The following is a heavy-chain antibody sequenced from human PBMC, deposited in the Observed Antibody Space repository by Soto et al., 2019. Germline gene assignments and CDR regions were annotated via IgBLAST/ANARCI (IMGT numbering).Heavy chain of an antibody. J-gene: IGHJ5*02. D-gene: IGHD3-22*01. CDR2: IKGKANSYAT. Sequence: EVQLVESGGGLVQPGGSLRLSCGASGFTFSGHGIHWVRQASGKGLEWIGRIKGKANSYATEYAASLKGRFTISRDDSXTXTXXDMNRLKSEDTAVYYCSRHATYYDSGRYIGDWFDRWGQGTLVTVSS. CDR1: GFTFSGHG. CDR3: SRHATYYDSGRYIGDWFDR. V-gene: IGHV3-73*01.